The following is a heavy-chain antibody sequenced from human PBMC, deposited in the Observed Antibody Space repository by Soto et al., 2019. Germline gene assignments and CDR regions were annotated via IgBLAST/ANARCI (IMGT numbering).Heavy chain of an antibody. D-gene: IGHD4-17*01. J-gene: IGHJ5*02. V-gene: IGHV3-21*01. CDR1: GFTFSSYS. Sequence: LRLSCAASGFTFSSYSMNWVRQAPGKGLEWVSSISSSSSYIYYADSVKGRFTISRDNAKNSLYLQMNSLRAEDTAVYYCARSTVTPSNWFDPWGQGTLVTVSS. CDR3: ARSTVTPSNWFDP. CDR2: ISSSSSYI.